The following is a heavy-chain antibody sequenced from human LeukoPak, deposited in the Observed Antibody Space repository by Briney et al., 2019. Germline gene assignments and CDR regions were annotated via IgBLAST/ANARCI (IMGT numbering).Heavy chain of an antibody. CDR1: GGSISSYY. CDR2: IYYSGST. J-gene: IGHJ3*02. CDR3: ARDRSLEWFPGASDI. D-gene: IGHD3-3*01. Sequence: PSETLSLTCTVSGGSISSYYWSWIRQPPGKGLEWIGYIYYSGSTNYNPSLKSRVTISVDTSKNQFSLKLSTVTAADTAVYYCARDRSLEWFPGASDIWGQGTMVTVSS. V-gene: IGHV4-59*01.